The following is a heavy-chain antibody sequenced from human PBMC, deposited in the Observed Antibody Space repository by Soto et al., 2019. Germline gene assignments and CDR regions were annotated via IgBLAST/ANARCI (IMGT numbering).Heavy chain of an antibody. J-gene: IGHJ5*02. Sequence: SETLSLTCTVSGGSISSYYWSWIRQPPGKGLEWIGYIYYSGSTNYNPSLKSRVTISVDTSKNQFSLKLSSVTAADTAVYYCARGGGCSSTSCHNWFDPWGQGTLVTVS. CDR3: ARGGGCSSTSCHNWFDP. D-gene: IGHD2-2*01. V-gene: IGHV4-59*01. CDR1: GGSISSYY. CDR2: IYYSGST.